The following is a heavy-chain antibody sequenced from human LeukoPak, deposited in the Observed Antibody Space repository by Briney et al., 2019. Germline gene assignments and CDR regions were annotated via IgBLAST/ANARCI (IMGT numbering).Heavy chain of an antibody. CDR3: ARVSYSSGWYDDYFDC. V-gene: IGHV4-61*02. CDR2: IYTSGST. CDR1: GGSISSGSYY. J-gene: IGHJ4*02. Sequence: PSETLSLTCTVSGGSISSGSYYWSWIRQPAGKGLEWIGRIYTSGSTNYNPSLKSRVTISVDTSKNQFSLKLSSVTAADTAVYYCARVSYSSGWYDDYFDCWGQGTLVTVSS. D-gene: IGHD6-19*01.